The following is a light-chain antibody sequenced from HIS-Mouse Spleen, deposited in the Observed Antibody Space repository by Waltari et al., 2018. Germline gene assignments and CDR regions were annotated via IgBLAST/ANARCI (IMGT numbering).Light chain of an antibody. CDR1: SSDVGCYNL. CDR3: CSYAGSSTPWV. CDR2: EGS. J-gene: IGLJ3*02. Sequence: QSALTQPASVSGSPGQSITISCTGTSSDVGCYNLVSWYQQQPGKAPILMIYEGSKRPSGVFNRFSGSRSGNTASLTISGLQAEDGADYYCCSYAGSSTPWVFGGGTKLTVL. V-gene: IGLV2-23*01.